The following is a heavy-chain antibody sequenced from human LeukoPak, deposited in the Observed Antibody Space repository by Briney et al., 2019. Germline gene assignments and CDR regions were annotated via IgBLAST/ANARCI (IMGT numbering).Heavy chain of an antibody. CDR3: ASCSWYVNWFDP. CDR2: FDPEDGET. J-gene: IGHJ5*02. Sequence: ASVKVSCKVSGYTLTELSMHWVRQAPGKGLEWMGGFDPEDGETIYAQKFQGRVTMTEDTSTDTAYMELSSLRSEDTAVYYCASCSWYVNWFDPWGQGTLVTVSS. CDR1: GYTLTELS. V-gene: IGHV1-24*01. D-gene: IGHD6-13*01.